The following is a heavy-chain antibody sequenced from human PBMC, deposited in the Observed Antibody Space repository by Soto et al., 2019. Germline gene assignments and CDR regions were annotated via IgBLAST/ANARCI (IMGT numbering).Heavy chain of an antibody. CDR1: GFSFSDYE. Sequence: GGSLRLSCVASGFSFSDYEMNWVRQAPGKGLEWVAVISYDGSNKYYADSVKGRFTISRDNSKNTLYLQMNSLRAEDTAVYYCAKEPKNFGVVIYWFDPWGQGTLVTVSS. D-gene: IGHD3-3*01. V-gene: IGHV3-30*18. J-gene: IGHJ5*02. CDR2: ISYDGSNK. CDR3: AKEPKNFGVVIYWFDP.